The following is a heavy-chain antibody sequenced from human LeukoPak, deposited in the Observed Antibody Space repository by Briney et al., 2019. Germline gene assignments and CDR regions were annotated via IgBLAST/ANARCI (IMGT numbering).Heavy chain of an antibody. D-gene: IGHD5-12*01. CDR1: GGSITPYY. V-gene: IGHV4-59*08. Sequence: SETLSLTCTVSGGSITPYYWGWIRQPPGKGLEWIGYIYYSGSTNYNSSLKSRVTMSVDTSKNQFSLKLTSVTAADTAVYYCARYNGYAGDYFEYWGQGTLVSVSS. CDR3: ARYNGYAGDYFEY. J-gene: IGHJ4*02. CDR2: IYYSGST.